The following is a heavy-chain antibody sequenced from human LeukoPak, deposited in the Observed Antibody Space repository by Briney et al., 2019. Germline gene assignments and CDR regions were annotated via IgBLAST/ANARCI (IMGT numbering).Heavy chain of an antibody. CDR1: GFIFSTYW. Sequence: GGSLRLSCAASGFIFSTYWMSWVRQAPGKGLEWVANINQGECEKYYVDSVKGRFTISRDNAKNSLYLQMNSLRAEDTAVYYCAREGGYYDSSGHYQAYDAFDIWGQGTEVTVSS. CDR2: INQGECEK. J-gene: IGHJ3*02. CDR3: AREGGYYDSSGHYQAYDAFDI. D-gene: IGHD3-22*01. V-gene: IGHV3-7*05.